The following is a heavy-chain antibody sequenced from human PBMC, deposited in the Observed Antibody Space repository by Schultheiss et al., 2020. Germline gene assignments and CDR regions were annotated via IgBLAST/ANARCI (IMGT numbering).Heavy chain of an antibody. D-gene: IGHD1-7*01. CDR2: ISAYNGNT. Sequence: ASVKVSCKASGYTFTSYGISWVRQAPGQGLEWMGWISAYNGNTNYAQKLQGRVTMTTDTSPSTAYMELRSLRSDDTAVYYCAREKLHYYYMDVWGKGTTVTVSS. V-gene: IGHV1-18*01. CDR1: GYTFTSYG. J-gene: IGHJ6*03. CDR3: AREKLHYYYMDV.